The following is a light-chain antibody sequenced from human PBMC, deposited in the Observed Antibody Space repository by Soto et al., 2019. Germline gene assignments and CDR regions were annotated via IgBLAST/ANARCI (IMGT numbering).Light chain of an antibody. V-gene: IGKV3-20*01. CDR3: QQYGSSPPWT. Sequence: EIVFTQSPGTLSLSPGERATLSCRASQSVSSSYLAWYQQKPGQAPRLLIYGASSRATGIPDRFSGSGSGTDFTLTISRXEPEDFAVYYCQQYGSSPPWTFGQGTK. CDR1: QSVSSSY. CDR2: GAS. J-gene: IGKJ1*01.